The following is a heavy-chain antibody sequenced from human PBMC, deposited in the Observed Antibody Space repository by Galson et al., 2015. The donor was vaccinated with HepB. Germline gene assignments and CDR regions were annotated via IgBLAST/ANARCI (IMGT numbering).Heavy chain of an antibody. CDR3: ARAGAPGIGAYFDY. CDR2: IYYSGST. D-gene: IGHD6-13*01. J-gene: IGHJ4*02. V-gene: IGHV4-59*12. CDR1: GGSISSYY. Sequence: ETLSLTCTVSGGSISSYYWSWIRQPPGKGLEWIGYIYYSGSTNYNPSLKSRVTISVDTSKNQFSLKLSSVTAADTAVYYCARAGAPGIGAYFDYWGQGTLVTVSS.